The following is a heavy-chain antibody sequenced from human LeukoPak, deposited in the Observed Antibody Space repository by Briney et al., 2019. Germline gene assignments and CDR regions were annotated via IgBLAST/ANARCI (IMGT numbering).Heavy chain of an antibody. Sequence: PGGSPRLSCAASGFTFDDYAMHWVRQAPGGGLVWVSRVKGDEISTLYADSVKGRFTISRDNAENTLYLQMNSLRADDTALYYCATGPYSAFEMWGQGTMVTVSS. J-gene: IGHJ3*02. D-gene: IGHD2-21*01. CDR1: GFTFDDYA. CDR2: VKGDEIST. CDR3: ATGPYSAFEM. V-gene: IGHV3-74*01.